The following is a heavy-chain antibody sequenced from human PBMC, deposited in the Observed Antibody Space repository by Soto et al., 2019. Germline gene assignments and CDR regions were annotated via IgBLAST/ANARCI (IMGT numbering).Heavy chain of an antibody. CDR1: GFTFSSYS. V-gene: IGHV3-21*01. CDR3: ARDFPIESDFWSGYYRGQYYFDY. CDR2: ISSSSSYI. J-gene: IGHJ4*02. D-gene: IGHD3-3*01. Sequence: GGSLRLSCAASGFTFSSYSMNWVRQAPGKGLEWVSSISSSSSYIYYADSVKGRFTISRDNAKNSLYLQMNSLRAEDTAVYYCARDFPIESDFWSGYYRGQYYFDYWGQGTLVTVSS.